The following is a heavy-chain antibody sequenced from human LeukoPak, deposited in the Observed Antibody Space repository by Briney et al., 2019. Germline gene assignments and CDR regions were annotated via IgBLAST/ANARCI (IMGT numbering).Heavy chain of an antibody. V-gene: IGHV1-24*01. D-gene: IGHD3-22*01. CDR2: FNPEDAET. CDR3: ATPVPHDTSGYYYRFDY. J-gene: IGHJ4*02. Sequence: GASVKVSCKVSGHTLSDLSMQWVRQAPGKGLEWMGGFNPEDAETIYAQKFQGRVTMTEDTSTDTVYMELNSLISDDTAVYYCATPVPHDTSGYYYRFDYWGQGTLVTVSS. CDR1: GHTLSDLS.